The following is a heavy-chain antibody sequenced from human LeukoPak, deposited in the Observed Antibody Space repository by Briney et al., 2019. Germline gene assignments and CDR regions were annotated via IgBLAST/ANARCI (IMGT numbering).Heavy chain of an antibody. CDR1: GFTFSDYG. Sequence: GGSLRLSCAAAGFTFSDYGMNWVRQAPGKGLEWVSGISGSGISTYYADSVKGRFTISRDNSKNTLYLQMNSLRAEDTAVYYCAKSWNYYDSSGDDALDIWGQGTMVTVSS. J-gene: IGHJ3*02. CDR2: ISGSGIST. V-gene: IGHV3-23*01. D-gene: IGHD3-22*01. CDR3: AKSWNYYDSSGDDALDI.